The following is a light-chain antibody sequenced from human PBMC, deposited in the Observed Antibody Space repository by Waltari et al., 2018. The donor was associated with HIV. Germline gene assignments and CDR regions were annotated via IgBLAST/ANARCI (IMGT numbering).Light chain of an antibody. CDR1: HSIGTW. V-gene: IGKV1-5*03. Sequence: DIHMTQSPSTLSASIGDRVTITCRASHSIGTWLAWYQQKPGKAPKLLIYQASILESGVPSRFSGSGSVTEFILTISSLQADDFATYYCQQYSSFLLTFGGGTRVEIK. J-gene: IGKJ4*01. CDR2: QAS. CDR3: QQYSSFLLT.